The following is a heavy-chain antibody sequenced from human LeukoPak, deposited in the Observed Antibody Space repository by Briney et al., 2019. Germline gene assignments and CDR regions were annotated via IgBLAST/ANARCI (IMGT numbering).Heavy chain of an antibody. CDR3: ATSEHVLRYFDWLN. CDR2: IYSGGST. D-gene: IGHD3-9*01. Sequence: GGSLRLSCAASGFTVSSNYMSWVREAQGKGLEWVSVIYSGGSTYYADSVKGRFTISRDNSKNTLYLQMNSLRAEDTAVYYCATSEHVLRYFDWLNWGQGTLVTVSS. CDR1: GFTVSSNY. V-gene: IGHV3-66*02. J-gene: IGHJ4*02.